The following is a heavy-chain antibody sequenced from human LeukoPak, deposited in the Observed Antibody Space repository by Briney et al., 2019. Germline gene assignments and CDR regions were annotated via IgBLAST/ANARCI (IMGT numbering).Heavy chain of an antibody. CDR3: ARVGSIAAAGTPDY. CDR1: GGTFSSYA. V-gene: IGHV1-69*13. D-gene: IGHD6-13*01. J-gene: IGHJ4*02. Sequence: PAASVKVSCKASGGTFSSYAISWVRQAPGQGLEWMGGIIPIFGTANYAQKFQGRVTITADESTSTAYMELSSLRSEDTAVYYCARVGSIAAAGTPDYWGQGTLVTVSS. CDR2: IIPIFGTA.